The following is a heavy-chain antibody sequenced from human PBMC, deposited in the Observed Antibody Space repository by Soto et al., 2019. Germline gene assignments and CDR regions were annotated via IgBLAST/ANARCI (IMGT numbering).Heavy chain of an antibody. Sequence: SETLSRTCHVSGGSISSYYWSWIRQPPGKGLELIGYIYYSGSTNYNPSLKSRVTISVDTSKNQFSLKLSSVTAADTAVYYCAGDHKNCDYFYFDYWGHGTLVTVSS. CDR2: IYYSGST. V-gene: IGHV4-59*01. CDR1: GGSISSYY. CDR3: AGDHKNCDYFYFDY. D-gene: IGHD4-17*01. J-gene: IGHJ4*01.